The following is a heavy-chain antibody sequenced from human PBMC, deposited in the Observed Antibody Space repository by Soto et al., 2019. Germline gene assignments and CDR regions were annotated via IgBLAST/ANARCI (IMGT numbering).Heavy chain of an antibody. J-gene: IGHJ5*02. CDR3: ARYVNPYDTAVWFDP. Sequence: QVQLQESGPGLVKPSETLSLTCTVSGGYTRNYFWSWIRQPPGKGLEWIGCIYYSGTTNYNSSLKSRVTISLDTSKNQFSLRLRSVTAADTAVYYCARYVNPYDTAVWFDPWGQGTLVTVSS. D-gene: IGHD3-9*01. CDR2: IYYSGTT. V-gene: IGHV4-59*01. CDR1: GGYTRNYF.